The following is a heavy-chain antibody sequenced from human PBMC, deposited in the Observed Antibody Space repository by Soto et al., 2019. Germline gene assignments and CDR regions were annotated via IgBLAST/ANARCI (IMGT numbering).Heavy chain of an antibody. D-gene: IGHD1-7*01. V-gene: IGHV1-24*01. Sequence: ASVKVSCKVSGYTPTELSMHWVLQAPGKGLEWMGSFDPEDGETIYTQTFQGRLTLTGDTSTDTAHMELSRLRSEDTAVYYCTTSLELPLGTDVWGQGTTVTVSS. CDR2: FDPEDGET. CDR1: GYTPTELS. CDR3: TTSLELPLGTDV. J-gene: IGHJ6*02.